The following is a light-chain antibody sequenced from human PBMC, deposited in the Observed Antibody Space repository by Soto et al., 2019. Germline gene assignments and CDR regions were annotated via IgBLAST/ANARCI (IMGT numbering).Light chain of an antibody. Sequence: DVRMTQSPSSLSASVGDRVTITCRASQSIGSSLNWYQQKLGKAPKVLIYAASTLQSGVPSRFIGSGSGTDFTLTISSLQPEDFATYYCQQSHATPRTFGLGTKLEIK. CDR3: QQSHATPRT. CDR1: QSIGSS. J-gene: IGKJ2*01. V-gene: IGKV1-39*01. CDR2: AAS.